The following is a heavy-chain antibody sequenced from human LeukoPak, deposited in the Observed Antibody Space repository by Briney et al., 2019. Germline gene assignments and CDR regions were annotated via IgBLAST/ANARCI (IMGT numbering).Heavy chain of an antibody. CDR3: ARGTMTTVTYYFDY. CDR1: GGSFSGYY. CDR2: INHSGST. Sequence: PSETLSLTCAVDGGSFSGYYWSWIRQPPGKGLEWIGEINHSGSTNYNPSLKSRVTISVDTSKNQFSLKLSSVTAADTAVYYCARGTMTTVTYYFDYWGQGTLVTVSS. D-gene: IGHD4-17*01. V-gene: IGHV4-34*01. J-gene: IGHJ4*02.